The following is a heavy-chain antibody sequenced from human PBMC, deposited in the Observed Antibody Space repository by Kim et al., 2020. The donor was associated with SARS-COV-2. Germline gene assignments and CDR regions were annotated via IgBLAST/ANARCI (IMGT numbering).Heavy chain of an antibody. J-gene: IGHJ6*02. CDR3: AKVTHYYGSGRSVYYYGLDV. Sequence: GGSLRLSCAASGFTFSSYGMQWVRQAPGKGLEWVAVMSYDGSNKYYADSVKGRFNISRDNSKNTLYLQMSSLRAEDTAVYYCAKVTHYYGSGRSVYYYGLDVWGQGTTVTVSS. V-gene: IGHV3-30*18. D-gene: IGHD3-10*01. CDR1: GFTFSSYG. CDR2: MSYDGSNK.